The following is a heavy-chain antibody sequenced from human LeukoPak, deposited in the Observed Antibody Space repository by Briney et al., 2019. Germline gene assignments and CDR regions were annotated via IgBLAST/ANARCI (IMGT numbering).Heavy chain of an antibody. CDR1: GGSISSYY. Sequence: SETLSLTCTVSGGSISSYYWSWIRQPPGKGLEWIGYIYYSGSTHYNPSLKSRVTISVDTSKNQFSLKLSSVTAADTAVYYCARSPSQRGVDYWGQGTLVTVSS. J-gene: IGHJ4*02. V-gene: IGHV4-59*01. D-gene: IGHD5-24*01. CDR2: IYYSGST. CDR3: ARSPSQRGVDY.